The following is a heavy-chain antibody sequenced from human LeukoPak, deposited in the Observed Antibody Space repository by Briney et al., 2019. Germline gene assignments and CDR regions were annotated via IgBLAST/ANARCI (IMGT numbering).Heavy chain of an antibody. CDR3: AKVLLWFGELFDY. CDR2: IYSGGST. D-gene: IGHD3-10*01. Sequence: GGSLRLSCAASGFTVSSNYTSCVRQAPGKGLEWVSVIYSGGSTYYADSVTGRFTISRDNSKNTLYLQMNSLRAEDTGVYFCAKVLLWFGELFDYWGQGTLVTVSS. J-gene: IGHJ4*02. CDR1: GFTVSSNY. V-gene: IGHV3-53*01.